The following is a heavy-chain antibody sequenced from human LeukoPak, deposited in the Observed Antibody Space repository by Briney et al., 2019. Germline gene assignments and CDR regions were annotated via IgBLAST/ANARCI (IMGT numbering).Heavy chain of an antibody. D-gene: IGHD1-26*01. CDR2: IKQDGSEK. CDR1: GFTFSSYW. Sequence: GGSLRLSCAASGFTFSSYWMSWGRQAPGKGLEWVANIKQDGSEKYYVDSVKGRFTISRDNAKNSLYLQMNSLRAEDTAVYYCARDPRIVGASWAFDIWGQGTMVTVSS. J-gene: IGHJ3*02. V-gene: IGHV3-7*01. CDR3: ARDPRIVGASWAFDI.